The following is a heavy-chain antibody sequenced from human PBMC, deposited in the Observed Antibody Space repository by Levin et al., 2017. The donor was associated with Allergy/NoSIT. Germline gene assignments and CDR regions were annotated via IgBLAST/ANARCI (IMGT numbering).Heavy chain of an antibody. D-gene: IGHD3-3*01. CDR1: GGSFSGYY. CDR3: ARGPWLRFLEAPRLSWGYDDGMDV. Sequence: PSETLSLTCAVYGGSFSGYYWSWIRQPPGKGLEWIGEINHSGSTNYNPSLKSRVTISVDTSKNQFSLKLSSVTAADTAVYYCARGPWLRFLEAPRLSWGYDDGMDVWGQGTTVTVSS. J-gene: IGHJ6*02. CDR2: INHSGST. V-gene: IGHV4-34*01.